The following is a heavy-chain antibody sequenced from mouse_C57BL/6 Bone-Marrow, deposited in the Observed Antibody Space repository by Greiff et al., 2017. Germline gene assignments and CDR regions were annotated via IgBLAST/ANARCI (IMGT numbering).Heavy chain of an antibody. CDR3: ARGRLRYFDY. CDR2: ISDGGSYT. V-gene: IGHV5-4*03. Sequence: EVKLMECGGGLVKPGGSLKLSCAASGFTFSSYAMSWVRQTPEKRLEWVATISDGGSYTYYPDNVKGRFTISRDNAKNNLYLQMSHLKSEDTAMYYCARGRLRYFDYWGQGTTLTVSS. D-gene: IGHD1-1*01. CDR1: GFTFSSYA. J-gene: IGHJ2*01.